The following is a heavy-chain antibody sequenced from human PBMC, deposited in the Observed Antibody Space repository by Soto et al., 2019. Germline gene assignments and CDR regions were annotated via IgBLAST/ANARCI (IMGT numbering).Heavy chain of an antibody. Sequence: QVQLVQSGAEVKKPGSSVKVSCKASGGTFSSYAISWVRQAPGQGLEWMGGIIPIFGTANYAQKFQGRVTITADESXRTAYMAVSSLRSEDTPVYYCARHVPAARYYYGMDVWGQGTTVTVSS. J-gene: IGHJ6*02. D-gene: IGHD2-2*01. CDR2: IIPIFGTA. CDR3: ARHVPAARYYYGMDV. V-gene: IGHV1-69*12. CDR1: GGTFSSYA.